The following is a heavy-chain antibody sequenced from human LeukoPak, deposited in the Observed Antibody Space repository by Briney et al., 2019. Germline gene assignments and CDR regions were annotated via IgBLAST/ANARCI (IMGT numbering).Heavy chain of an antibody. CDR2: IYSGGST. Sequence: GGSLRLSCAASGFTVSSNYMSWVRQAPGKGLEWVSVIYSGGSTYYADPVKGRFTISRDNSKNTLYLQMNSLRAEDTAVYYCARAVEYYYYGMDVWGKGTTVTVSS. D-gene: IGHD6-19*01. CDR1: GFTVSSNY. J-gene: IGHJ6*04. CDR3: ARAVEYYYYGMDV. V-gene: IGHV3-53*01.